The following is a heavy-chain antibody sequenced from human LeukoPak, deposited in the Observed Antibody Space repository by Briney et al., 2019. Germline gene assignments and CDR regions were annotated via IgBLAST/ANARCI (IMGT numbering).Heavy chain of an antibody. CDR2: ISSSSTYI. V-gene: IGHV3-21*01. Sequence: PGGSLRLSCAASGFTFSSYSMNWVRQAPGKGLEWVSSISSSSTYIYYADSVKGRFTISRDNAKKSLHLQMNSLRAEDTAVYYCALDSRGLFDYWGQGTLVTVSS. CDR1: GFTFSSYS. J-gene: IGHJ4*02. D-gene: IGHD3-3*01. CDR3: ALDSRGLFDY.